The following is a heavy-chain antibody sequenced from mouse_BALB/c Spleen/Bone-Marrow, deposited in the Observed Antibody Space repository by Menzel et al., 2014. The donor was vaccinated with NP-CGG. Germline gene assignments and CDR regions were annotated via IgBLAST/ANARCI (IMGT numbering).Heavy chain of an antibody. CDR3: ARTTAWHFDV. D-gene: IGHD1-2*01. CDR1: GYTFTSYY. V-gene: IGHV1S56*01. CDR2: IYPGDGST. J-gene: IGHJ1*01. Sequence: QVQLQQPGPELVKPGASVKMSCKASGYTFTSYYIHWVKQRPGQGLEWIGWIYPGDGSTKYNEKFKGKTTLTADKSSSTAYMLLSSLTSEDSAIYFCARTTAWHFDVWGAGTTVTVSS.